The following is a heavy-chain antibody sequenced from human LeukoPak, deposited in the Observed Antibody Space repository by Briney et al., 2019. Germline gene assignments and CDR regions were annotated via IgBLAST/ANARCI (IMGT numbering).Heavy chain of an antibody. CDR3: AKLGYSSGWYVGDY. Sequence: GGSLRLSCAASGFTFSSYSMNWVRQAPGKGLQWVSSISGSSGFIYYADSVKGRFTISRDNSKNTLYLQMNSLRAEDTAVYYCAKLGYSSGWYVGDYWGQGTLVTVSS. J-gene: IGHJ4*02. D-gene: IGHD6-19*01. CDR2: ISGSSGFI. V-gene: IGHV3-21*04. CDR1: GFTFSSYS.